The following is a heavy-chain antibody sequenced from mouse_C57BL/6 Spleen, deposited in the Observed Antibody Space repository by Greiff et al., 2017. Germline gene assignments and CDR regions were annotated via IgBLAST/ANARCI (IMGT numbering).Heavy chain of an antibody. CDR1: GYTFTSYW. Sequence: QVQLKQSGAELVKPGASVKMSCKASGYTFTSYWITWVKQRPGQGLEWIGDIYPGSGSTNYNEKFKSKATLTVDTSSSTAYMQLSSLTSEDSAVYYCANYGSSYDAMDYWGQGTSVTVSS. CDR3: ANYGSSYDAMDY. D-gene: IGHD1-1*01. J-gene: IGHJ4*01. CDR2: IYPGSGST. V-gene: IGHV1-55*01.